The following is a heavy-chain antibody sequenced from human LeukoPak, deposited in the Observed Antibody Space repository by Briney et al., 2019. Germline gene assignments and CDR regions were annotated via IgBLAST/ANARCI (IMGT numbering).Heavy chain of an antibody. CDR1: GFTFSSYG. CDR3: AKVGGSPTPGAFDI. V-gene: IGHV3-30*18. J-gene: IGHJ3*02. Sequence: HPGRSLRLSCVASGFTFSSYGMHWVRQAPGKGLEWVAGISYDGSNKYYADSVKGRFTISRDNSKNTLYLQMNSLRAEDTAVYYCAKVGGSPTPGAFDIWGQGTKVTVS. CDR2: ISYDGSNK. D-gene: IGHD2-15*01.